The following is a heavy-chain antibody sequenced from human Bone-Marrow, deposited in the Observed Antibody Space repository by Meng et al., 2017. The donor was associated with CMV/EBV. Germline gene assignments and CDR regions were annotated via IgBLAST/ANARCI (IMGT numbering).Heavy chain of an antibody. V-gene: IGHV3-43*01. CDR2: ISWDGGSR. J-gene: IGHJ6*02. CDR3: ARVGATLSYSGNYGDFVGDYYCTMDV. D-gene: IGHD4-17*01. CDR1: GFTFDDYT. Sequence: GESLKISYAASGFTFDDYTMHWVRQTPGKGLEWVSLISWDGGSRYYVDSVKGRFTISRDNAKNFLFLQMNSLRVEDTVVCYCARVGATLSYSGNYGDFVGDYYCTMDVWGLGTSVTVSS.